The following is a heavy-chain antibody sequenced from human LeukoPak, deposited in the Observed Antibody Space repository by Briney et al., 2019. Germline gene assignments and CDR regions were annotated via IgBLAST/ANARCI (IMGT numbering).Heavy chain of an antibody. V-gene: IGHV4-39*01. J-gene: IGHJ5*02. CDR2: IYYSGST. Sequence: SETLSLTCNVFGGSIRSSNHYWGWIRQPPGKGLEWIGSIYYSGSTYYNPSLKSRVTISVDTSNNQFSLKVRSATATDTAVCYCARLFYYDSSGPPSWGQGTLVTVSS. CDR1: GGSIRSSNHY. D-gene: IGHD3-22*01. CDR3: ARLFYYDSSGPPS.